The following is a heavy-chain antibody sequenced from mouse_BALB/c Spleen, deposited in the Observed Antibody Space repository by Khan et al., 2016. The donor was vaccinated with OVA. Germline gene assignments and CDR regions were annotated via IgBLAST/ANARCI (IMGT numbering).Heavy chain of an antibody. Sequence: QIQLVQSGPELKKPGETVKISCKASGYTFTNFGMNWVKQAPGKGLKWMGWINTNTGEPTYDDEFKGRFAFSLDTSASTAYLEINNFKNEDTATYFCARDHGSSYGWFAYGGQGTLVTVSA. CDR2: INTNTGEP. J-gene: IGHJ3*01. CDR1: GYTFTNFG. D-gene: IGHD1-1*01. CDR3: ARDHGSSYGWFAY. V-gene: IGHV9-3*02.